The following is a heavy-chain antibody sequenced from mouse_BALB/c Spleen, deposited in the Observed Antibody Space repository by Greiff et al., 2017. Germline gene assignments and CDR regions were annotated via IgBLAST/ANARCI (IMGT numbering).Heavy chain of an antibody. J-gene: IGHJ3*01. Sequence: EVKVEESGPGLVKPSQSLSLTCTVTGYSITSDYAWNWIRQFPGNKLEWMGYISYSGSTSYNPSLKSRISITRDTSKNQFFLQLNSVTTEDTATYDCARPLSYGGGFAYWGQGTLVTVSA. V-gene: IGHV3-2*02. CDR2: ISYSGST. D-gene: IGHD2-1*01. CDR3: ARPLSYGGGFAY. CDR1: GYSITSDYA.